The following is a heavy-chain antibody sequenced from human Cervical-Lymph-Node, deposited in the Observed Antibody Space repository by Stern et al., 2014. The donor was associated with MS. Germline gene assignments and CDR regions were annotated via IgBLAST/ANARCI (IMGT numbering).Heavy chain of an antibody. CDR3: ARGLLGSENAFDI. Sequence: QVQLVQSGAEVQKPGASVTVSCTASGYTFTSSGISVGRNGPGQGLEWMGWISAYNVNTNYAQKLQGRVTMTTDTSTSTAYMELRSLRSDDTAVYYCARGLLGSENAFDIWGQGTMVTVSS. J-gene: IGHJ3*02. CDR2: ISAYNVNT. V-gene: IGHV1-18*01. D-gene: IGHD2-15*01. CDR1: GYTFTSSG.